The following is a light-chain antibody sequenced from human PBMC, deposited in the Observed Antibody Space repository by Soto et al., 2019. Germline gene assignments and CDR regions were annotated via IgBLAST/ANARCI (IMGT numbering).Light chain of an antibody. CDR3: QQYNNWPRT. V-gene: IGKV3-15*01. J-gene: IGKJ1*01. CDR1: QNISNY. CDR2: GAS. Sequence: EIQLTHSPSTLSLSVCKRATFPVRASQNISNYLIWYQQKPGQAPRLLIYGASSRPAGIPARFSGSGSGTEFTLTISSLQSEDFAVYYCQQYNNWPRTFGQGTKVDIK.